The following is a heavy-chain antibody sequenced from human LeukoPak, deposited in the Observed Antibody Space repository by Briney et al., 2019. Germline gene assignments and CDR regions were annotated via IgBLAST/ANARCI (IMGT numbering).Heavy chain of an antibody. V-gene: IGHV3-30*02. CDR1: GFTFSSYG. CDR2: IRYDGSNK. Sequence: GGSLRLSCAASGFTFSSYGMHWVRQAPGKGLEWVAFIRYDGSNKYYADSVKGRFTISRDNSKNTLYLQMNSLRAEDTAVYYCAKDLVVATIKAFGIWGQGTMVTVSS. CDR3: AKDLVVATIKAFGI. D-gene: IGHD5-12*01. J-gene: IGHJ3*02.